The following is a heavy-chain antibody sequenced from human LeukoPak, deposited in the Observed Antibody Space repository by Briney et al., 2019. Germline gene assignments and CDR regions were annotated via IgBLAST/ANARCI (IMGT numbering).Heavy chain of an antibody. J-gene: IGHJ4*02. Sequence: GGSLRLSCAASGFTFSNYGMDWVRQAPGKGLEWVAFIPYDGSNKYYADSVKGRFIISRDNSKNTLYLQMNSLRAEDTAVYYCARESPGIAAAGTLPDYWGQGTLVTVSS. D-gene: IGHD6-13*01. V-gene: IGHV3-30*19. CDR1: GFTFSNYG. CDR2: IPYDGSNK. CDR3: ARESPGIAAAGTLPDY.